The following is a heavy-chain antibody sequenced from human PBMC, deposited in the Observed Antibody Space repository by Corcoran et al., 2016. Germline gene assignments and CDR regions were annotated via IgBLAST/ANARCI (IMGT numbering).Heavy chain of an antibody. CDR2: IYTSGST. Sequence: QVQLQESGPGLVKPSETLSLTCTVSGGSISSYYWSWIRQPAGKGLEWIGRIYTSGSTNYNPSLKSRVTMSVDTSKNQFSLKLSSVTAADTAVYYCARSAQYDFWEDTDAFDIWGQGTMVTVSS. CDR1: GGSISSYY. J-gene: IGHJ3*02. CDR3: ARSAQYDFWEDTDAFDI. V-gene: IGHV4-4*07. D-gene: IGHD3-3*01.